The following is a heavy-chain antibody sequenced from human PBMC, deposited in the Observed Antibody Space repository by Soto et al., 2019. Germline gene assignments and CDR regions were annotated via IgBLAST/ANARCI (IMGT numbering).Heavy chain of an antibody. J-gene: IGHJ4*02. CDR3: ARYACSDSSCYGVVDY. V-gene: IGHV5-51*01. Sequence: GESLKISCKASGCSFTNYWIGWVRQVPGKGLEWMGNIYPGDSDTRYSPSFQDQVTISADKSISTAYLQWSSLKASDTAMYYCARYACSDSSCYGVVDYCGQGTPVTVSS. CDR1: GCSFTNYW. CDR2: IYPGDSDT. D-gene: IGHD3-22*01.